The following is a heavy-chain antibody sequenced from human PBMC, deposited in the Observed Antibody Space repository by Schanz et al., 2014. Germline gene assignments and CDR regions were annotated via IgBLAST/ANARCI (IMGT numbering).Heavy chain of an antibody. CDR2: ISGNGGEK. J-gene: IGHJ4*02. Sequence: VQLVESGGGVVQPGRSLRLSCAASGFSFSTYAMHWVRQAPGKGLRCVAVISGNGGEKYYADSVKGRFTLSRDNAKKTMDLQMNSLRVEDTAVYYCARDPNSVNEIDYWGQGTLVTVSS. CDR1: GFSFSTYA. V-gene: IGHV3-30*04. CDR3: ARDPNSVNEIDY. D-gene: IGHD5-12*01.